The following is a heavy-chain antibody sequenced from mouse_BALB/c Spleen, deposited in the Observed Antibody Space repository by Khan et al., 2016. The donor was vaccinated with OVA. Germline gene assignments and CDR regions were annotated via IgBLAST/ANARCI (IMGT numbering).Heavy chain of an antibody. CDR1: GYTFTDYY. D-gene: IGHD1-2*01. V-gene: IGHV1-77*01. J-gene: IGHJ3*01. Sequence: VQLQESGAELARPGASVKLPCKASGYTFTDYYINWVKQRTGQGLEWIGEISPGSGDTYYNAKFKGKATLTADKSSSTAYMQLSSLTSEASADYVCARRKYYGYTFDYWGQGTLVTVSA. CDR2: ISPGSGDT. CDR3: ARRKYYGYTFDY.